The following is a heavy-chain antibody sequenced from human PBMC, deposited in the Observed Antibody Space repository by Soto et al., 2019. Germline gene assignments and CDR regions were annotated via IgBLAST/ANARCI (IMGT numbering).Heavy chain of an antibody. CDR1: GYTFTSYG. J-gene: IGHJ4*02. V-gene: IGHV1-18*01. Sequence: ASVKVSCKASGYTFTSYGISWVRQAPGQGLEWMGWISAYNGNTNYAQKLQGRVTMTTDTSTSTAYMELRSLRSDDTAVYYCARDRGLGDYDILTGYPTLYFDYWGQGTLVTVSS. D-gene: IGHD3-9*01. CDR3: ARDRGLGDYDILTGYPTLYFDY. CDR2: ISAYNGNT.